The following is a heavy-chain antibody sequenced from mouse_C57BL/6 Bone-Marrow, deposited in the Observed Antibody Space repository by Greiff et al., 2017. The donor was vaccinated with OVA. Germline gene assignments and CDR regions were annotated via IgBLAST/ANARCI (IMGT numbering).Heavy chain of an antibody. V-gene: IGHV1-26*01. CDR3: SRVGGLRRGDYAMDY. J-gene: IGHJ4*01. CDR1: GYTFTDYY. D-gene: IGHD2-2*01. Sequence: EVQLQQSGPELVKPGASVKISCKASGYTFTDYYMNWVKQSHGKSLEWIGDINPNNGGTSYNQKFKGKATLTVDKSSSTAYMELRSLTSEDSAVYYCSRVGGLRRGDYAMDYWGQGTSVTVSS. CDR2: INPNNGGT.